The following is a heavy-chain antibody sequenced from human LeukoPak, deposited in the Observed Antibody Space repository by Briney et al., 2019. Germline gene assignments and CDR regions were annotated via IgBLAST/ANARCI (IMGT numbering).Heavy chain of an antibody. CDR1: GGSFSGYY. V-gene: IGHV4-34*01. CDR2: INHSGST. D-gene: IGHD2-2*01. J-gene: IGHJ5*02. Sequence: SETLSLTCTVCGGSFSGYYWSWIRQPPGKGLEWIGEINHSGSTNYNPSLKSRVTISVDTSKNQFSLKLSSVTAADTAVYYCARVADIVVVPAAMQWFDPWGQGTLVTVSS. CDR3: ARVADIVVVPAAMQWFDP.